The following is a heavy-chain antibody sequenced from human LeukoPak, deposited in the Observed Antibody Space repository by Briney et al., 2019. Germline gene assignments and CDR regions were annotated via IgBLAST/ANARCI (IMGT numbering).Heavy chain of an antibody. CDR3: ARDGVHSSSWLNYYYYYYMDV. J-gene: IGHJ6*03. V-gene: IGHV3-23*01. CDR1: GFTFSSYD. CDR2: IRPSGDNT. Sequence: GGSLRLSCAASGFTFSSYDMTWVRQAPGRGLEWVSSIRPSGDNTYYGDSVKGRFTISRDNSKNTVYLQMNSLRAEDTAVYYCARDGVHSSSWLNYYYYYYMDVWGKGTTVTVSS. D-gene: IGHD6-13*01.